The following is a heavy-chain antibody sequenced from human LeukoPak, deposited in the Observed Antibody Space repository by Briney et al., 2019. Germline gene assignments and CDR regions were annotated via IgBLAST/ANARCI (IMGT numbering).Heavy chain of an antibody. CDR3: ARWEVRLNAFEM. Sequence: PSETLSLTCAVSGGSISSSSYYWGWIRQPPGKGLEWIGSIYYSGSTYYNPSLKSRVTISVDTSKNQSSLKLSSVTAADTAVYYCARWEVRLNAFEMWGQGTMVTVSS. CDR1: GGSISSSSYY. J-gene: IGHJ3*02. V-gene: IGHV4-39*01. CDR2: IYYSGST. D-gene: IGHD3-10*01.